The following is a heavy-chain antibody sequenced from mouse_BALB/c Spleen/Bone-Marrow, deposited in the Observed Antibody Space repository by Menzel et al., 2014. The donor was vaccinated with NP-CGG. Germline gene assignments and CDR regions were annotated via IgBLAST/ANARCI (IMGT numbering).Heavy chain of an antibody. Sequence: QVQLKESGAELVKPGASMKISCKATGYTFSSYWIEWVKQRPGHGLEWIGEILPGSGSTNYNERFKGKATFTADTSSNTAYMQLSSLTSEDSAVYYCARAYYVNYDAMDYWGQGTSVTVSS. CDR2: ILPGSGST. CDR1: GYTFSSYW. V-gene: IGHV1-9*01. D-gene: IGHD2-10*01. CDR3: ARAYYVNYDAMDY. J-gene: IGHJ4*01.